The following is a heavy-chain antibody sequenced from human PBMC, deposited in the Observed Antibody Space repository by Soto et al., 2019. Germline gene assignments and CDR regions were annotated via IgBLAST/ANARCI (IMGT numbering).Heavy chain of an antibody. J-gene: IGHJ5*02. CDR1: GGSFSGYY. V-gene: IGHV4-34*01. CDR2: INHSGST. Sequence: QVQLQQWGAGLLKPSETLSLTCAVYGGSFSGYYWSWIRQPPGKGLESIGEINHSGSTNYNPSHKSRVTISLDTSKNQFSLKLSSVTAADTAVYYCARRYSLWYYTSGSPGWFDPWGQGTLVTVSS. CDR3: ARRYSLWYYTSGSPGWFDP. D-gene: IGHD3-10*01.